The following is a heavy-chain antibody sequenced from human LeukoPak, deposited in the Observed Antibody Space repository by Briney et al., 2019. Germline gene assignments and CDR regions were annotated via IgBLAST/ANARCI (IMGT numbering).Heavy chain of an antibody. CDR2: IYYSGNT. V-gene: IGHV4-39*02. J-gene: IGHJ4*02. D-gene: IGHD3-22*01. CDR1: GDSISVDNYY. Sequence: SETLSLTCTVSGDSISVDNYYWGWIRRPPGKGLESIGSIYYSGNTYYNPSLKSRVSISVDTSKNHFSLKMTSVTDADTAVYYCATGSISTGYYDYWGQGTLVTVSS. CDR3: ATGSISTGYYDY.